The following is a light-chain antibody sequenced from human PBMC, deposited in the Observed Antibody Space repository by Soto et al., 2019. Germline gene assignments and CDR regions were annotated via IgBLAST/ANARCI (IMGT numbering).Light chain of an antibody. CDR3: QQRSNWPPSLT. CDR2: KAS. Sequence: DIQMTQSPSTLSGSVGDRVTITCRASQTISSWLAWYQQKPGKAPKLLIYKASTLKSGVPSRFSGSGSGTDFTLTISRLEPEDFAVYYCQQRSNWPPSLTFGGGTKVDI. CDR1: QTISSW. J-gene: IGKJ4*01. V-gene: IGKV1-5*03.